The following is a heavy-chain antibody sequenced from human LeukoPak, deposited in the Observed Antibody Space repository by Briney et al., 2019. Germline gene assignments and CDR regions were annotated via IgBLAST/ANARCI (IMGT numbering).Heavy chain of an antibody. V-gene: IGHV4-34*01. Sequence: SETLSLTCAVYGGSFSGHYWSWIRQPPGKGLEWIGEINHSGSTNYNPSLKSLVTISVDTSKNQFSLRLSSVTAADTAVYYCARASFDDTVTTTEGYYFDYWGQGTLVTVSS. D-gene: IGHD4-17*01. CDR1: GGSFSGHY. CDR3: ARASFDDTVTTTEGYYFDY. J-gene: IGHJ4*02. CDR2: INHSGST.